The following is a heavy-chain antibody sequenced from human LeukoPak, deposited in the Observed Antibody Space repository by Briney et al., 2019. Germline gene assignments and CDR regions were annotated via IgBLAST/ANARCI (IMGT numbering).Heavy chain of an antibody. J-gene: IGHJ5*02. CDR2: IYSSGST. D-gene: IGHD6-13*01. CDR1: GGSITSGSYY. Sequence: SQTLSLTCTVSGGSITSGSYYWSWIRQPAGKGLEWIGRIYSSGSTNYNPSLKSRVTISVDMSKSQFSLKLSSVTAAHTAVYYCARGDWQYSNNWSKWFDPWGQGTLVTVSS. V-gene: IGHV4-61*02. CDR3: ARGDWQYSNNWSKWFDP.